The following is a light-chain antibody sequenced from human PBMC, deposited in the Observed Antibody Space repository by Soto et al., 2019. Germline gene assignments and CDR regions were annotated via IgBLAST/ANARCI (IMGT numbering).Light chain of an antibody. V-gene: IGKV3-11*01. CDR2: DAS. Sequence: EIVLTQSPATLSLSPAERATLSCRASQSVSSDLAWYQQKPGQAPRLLIYDASNRATGIPARFSGSGSGTDFTLTISSLEPEDFAVYYCQQRSNWPPLTFGGGTKVEIK. CDR3: QQRSNWPPLT. J-gene: IGKJ4*01. CDR1: QSVSSD.